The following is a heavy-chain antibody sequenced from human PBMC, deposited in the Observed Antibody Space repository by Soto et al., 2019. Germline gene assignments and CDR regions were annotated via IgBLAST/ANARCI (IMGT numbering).Heavy chain of an antibody. D-gene: IGHD3-10*01. CDR2: IYYSGST. CDR3: ARATMVREPRYYYYYGMDV. Sequence: ASETLSLTCTVSGGSISSYYWSWIRQPPGKGLEWIGYIYYSGSTNYNPSLKSRVTISVDTSKNQFSLKLSSVTAADTAVYYCARATMVREPRYYYYYGMDVWGQGTTVTVSS. V-gene: IGHV4-59*01. J-gene: IGHJ6*02. CDR1: GGSISSYY.